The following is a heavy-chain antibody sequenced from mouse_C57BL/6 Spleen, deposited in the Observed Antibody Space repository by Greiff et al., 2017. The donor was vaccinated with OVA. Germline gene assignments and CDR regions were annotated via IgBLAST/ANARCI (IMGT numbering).Heavy chain of an antibody. CDR3: ARHSYYGNYELAY. D-gene: IGHD2-1*01. CDR1: GFTFSSYG. Sequence: EVQLQQSGGDLVKPGGSLKLSCAASGFTFSSYGMSWVRQTPDKRLEWVATISSGGSYTYYPDSVKGRFTISRDNAKNTLYLQMSSLKSEDTAMYYCARHSYYGNYELAYWGQGTLVTVSA. CDR2: ISSGGSYT. J-gene: IGHJ3*01. V-gene: IGHV5-6*01.